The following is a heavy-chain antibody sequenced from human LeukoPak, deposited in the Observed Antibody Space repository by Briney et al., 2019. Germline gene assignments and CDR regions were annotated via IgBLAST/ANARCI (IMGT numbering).Heavy chain of an antibody. Sequence: ASVKVSCKASGYTFTSYYMHWVRQAPGQGLEWMGIINPSGGSAIYAQNFQGRVTITRDTSASTAYMELSSLRSEDTAVYYCARVAGLDSSGWYVGFDYWGQGTLVTVSS. D-gene: IGHD6-19*01. J-gene: IGHJ4*02. V-gene: IGHV1-46*01. CDR2: INPSGGSA. CDR1: GYTFTSYY. CDR3: ARVAGLDSSGWYVGFDY.